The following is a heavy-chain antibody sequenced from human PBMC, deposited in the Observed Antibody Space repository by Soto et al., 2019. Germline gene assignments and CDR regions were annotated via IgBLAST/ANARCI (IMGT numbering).Heavy chain of an antibody. CDR3: ARWAGYCSSTSCYSGDWFDP. Sequence: RASVKVSCKASGGTFSSYAISWVRQAPGQGLEWMGGIIPIFGTANYAQKFQGRVTITADESTSTAYMELSSLRSEDTAVYYCARWAGYCSSTSCYSGDWFDPWGQGTLVTVSS. D-gene: IGHD2-2*02. CDR2: IIPIFGTA. V-gene: IGHV1-69*13. J-gene: IGHJ5*02. CDR1: GGTFSSYA.